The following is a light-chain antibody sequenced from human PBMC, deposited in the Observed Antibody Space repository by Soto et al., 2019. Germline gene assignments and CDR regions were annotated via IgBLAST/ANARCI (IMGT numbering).Light chain of an antibody. CDR3: QQLNTYPLT. V-gene: IGKV1-9*01. CDR2: AAS. J-gene: IGKJ4*01. Sequence: DIQLTQSPCFLSASVRDRVTITCRTSQDIGTSLAWYQQRPGKAPKVLITAASTSQSEVPPRFSGSGSGTEFTLTISSPQPEDLATYYCQQLNTYPLTFGGGTKVEI. CDR1: QDIGTS.